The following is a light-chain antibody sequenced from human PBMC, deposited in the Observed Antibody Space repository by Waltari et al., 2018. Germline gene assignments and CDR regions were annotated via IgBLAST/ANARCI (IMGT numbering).Light chain of an antibody. Sequence: DIQMTQSPSSLSASVGDRVTITCRASENVNNYLNWYQQKAGKAPKLLILKASTLQSGVPSRVSGSGSGTDYTFTISSLQSEDVAIYYCQHVYGTPRTFGQGTKVEIK. CDR1: ENVNNY. V-gene: IGKV1-39*01. CDR2: KAS. CDR3: QHVYGTPRT. J-gene: IGKJ1*01.